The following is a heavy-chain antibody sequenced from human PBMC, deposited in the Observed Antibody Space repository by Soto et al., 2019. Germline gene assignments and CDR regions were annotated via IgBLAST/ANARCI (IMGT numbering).Heavy chain of an antibody. J-gene: IGHJ6*02. CDR3: AKDLEWLDGMDV. V-gene: IGHV3-30*18. D-gene: IGHD3-3*01. CDR1: GFTFSSYG. CDR2: ISYDGSNK. Sequence: QVQLVESGGGVVQPGRSLRLSCAASGFTFSSYGMHWVRQAPGKGLEWVAVISYDGSNKYYADSVKGRFTISRDNSKNPLDLEMNRLRGEDTAVYYCAKDLEWLDGMDVWGQGTTVTVSS.